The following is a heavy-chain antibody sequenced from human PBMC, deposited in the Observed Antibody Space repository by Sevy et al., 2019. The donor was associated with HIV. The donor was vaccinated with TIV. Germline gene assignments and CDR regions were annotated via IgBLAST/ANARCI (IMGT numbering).Heavy chain of an antibody. V-gene: IGHV4-59*01. D-gene: IGHD6-19*01. CDR2: IYYSGST. Sequence: SETLSLTFTVSGGSISSYYWSWIRQPPGKGLEWIGYIYYSGSTNYNPSLKSRVTISVDTSKNQFSLKLSSVTAADTAVYYCARDLRQWLGKYYYYYGMDVWGQGTTVTVSS. CDR3: ARDLRQWLGKYYYYYGMDV. CDR1: GGSISSYY. J-gene: IGHJ6*02.